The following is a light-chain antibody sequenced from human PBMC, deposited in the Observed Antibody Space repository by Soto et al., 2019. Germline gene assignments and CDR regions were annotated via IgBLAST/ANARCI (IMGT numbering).Light chain of an antibody. CDR3: QQYGRSPPT. V-gene: IGKV3-20*01. J-gene: IGKJ1*01. Sequence: EIVLTQSPGTLSLSPGERATLSCRASQSVSSSYLAWYQQKPGQAPRLLIYGASSRATGIPDRFSGSGSGTHFTLTISRLEPEDFAVYYCQQYGRSPPTFGRGTKVEIK. CDR2: GAS. CDR1: QSVSSSY.